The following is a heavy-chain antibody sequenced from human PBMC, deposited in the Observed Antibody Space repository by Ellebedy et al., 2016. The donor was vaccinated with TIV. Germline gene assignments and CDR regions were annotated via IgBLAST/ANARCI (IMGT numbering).Heavy chain of an antibody. V-gene: IGHV3-30*18. D-gene: IGHD2-2*03. CDR3: AKVPVGFCNRPFCFYLDD. CDR1: GFTFSTSG. J-gene: IGHJ4*02. Sequence: PGGSLRLSCAASGFTFSTSGMHWVRQAPGKGLEWVALISLDGSDKYYADSVKGRFTISRDNSKNTLFLQINSLRLEDTAVYYCAKVPVGFCNRPFCFYLDDWGQGTLVSVSS. CDR2: ISLDGSDK.